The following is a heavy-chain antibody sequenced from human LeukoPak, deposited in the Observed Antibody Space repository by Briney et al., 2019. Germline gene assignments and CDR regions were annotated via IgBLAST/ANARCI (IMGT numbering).Heavy chain of an antibody. J-gene: IGHJ3*02. CDR2: ISAYNGNT. V-gene: IGHV1-18*01. D-gene: IGHD6-19*01. CDR3: ARDRQWLVRNAFDI. CDR1: GYTFTSYG. Sequence: SVKVSCKASGYTFTSYGISWVRQAPGQGLEWMGWISAYNGNTNYAQKLQGRVTMTTDTSTSTAYMELRSLRSDDTAVYYCARDRQWLVRNAFDIWGQGTMVTVSS.